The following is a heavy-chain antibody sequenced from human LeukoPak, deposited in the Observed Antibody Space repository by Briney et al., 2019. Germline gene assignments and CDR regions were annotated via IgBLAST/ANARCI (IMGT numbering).Heavy chain of an antibody. J-gene: IGHJ4*02. CDR3: ARDWGTAMVTFSFDY. CDR2: IKQDGSEK. Sequence: GGSLRLSCAASGFTFSSYWMSWVRQAPGKGLEWVANIKQDGSEKYYVDSVRGRFTISRDNAKNSLYLQMNSLRAEDTAVYYCARDWGTAMVTFSFDYWGQGTLVTVSS. CDR1: GFTFSSYW. V-gene: IGHV3-7*01. D-gene: IGHD5-18*01.